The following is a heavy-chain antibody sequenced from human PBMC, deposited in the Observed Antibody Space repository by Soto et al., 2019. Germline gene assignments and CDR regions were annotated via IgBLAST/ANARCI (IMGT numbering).Heavy chain of an antibody. CDR3: TRAGNIWSSGWLVSWFDP. CDR1: GDSVSSNSAA. CDR2: TYYRSKWYN. Sequence: SQTLSLTCAISGDSVSSNSAAWNWIRQSPSRGLEWLGRTYYRSKWYNDYAVSVKSRITINPDTSKNQFSLQLNSVTPEDTAVYYCTRAGNIWSSGWLVSWFDPWGQGTLVTVSS. V-gene: IGHV6-1*01. D-gene: IGHD6-19*01. J-gene: IGHJ5*02.